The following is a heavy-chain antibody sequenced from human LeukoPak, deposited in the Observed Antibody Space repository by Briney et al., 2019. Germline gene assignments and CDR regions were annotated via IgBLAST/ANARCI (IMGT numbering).Heavy chain of an antibody. CDR2: IYPGDSDT. J-gene: IGHJ4*02. Sequence: GESLKISCKGSGYRFTSYWIGWVRPMPGKGLEWMGIIYPGDSDTRYSPSFQGQVTISADKSISTAYLQWSSLKASDTAMYYCARSYRDGYNYFDYWGQGTLVTVSS. D-gene: IGHD5-24*01. CDR3: ARSYRDGYNYFDY. V-gene: IGHV5-51*01. CDR1: GYRFTSYW.